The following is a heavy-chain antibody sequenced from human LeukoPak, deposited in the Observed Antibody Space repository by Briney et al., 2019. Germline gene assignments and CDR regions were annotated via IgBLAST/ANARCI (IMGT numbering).Heavy chain of an antibody. Sequence: GGSLRLSCAASGFTFSSYAMSWVRQAPGKGLEWVSGISGSGGSTYYADSVKGRFTISRDNSKNTLYLQMNSLRAEDTAVYYCSYYRGNQDSSGTTFDYWGQGTLVTVSS. CDR1: GFTFSSYA. V-gene: IGHV3-23*01. CDR2: ISGSGGST. CDR3: SYYRGNQDSSGTTFDY. J-gene: IGHJ4*02. D-gene: IGHD3-22*01.